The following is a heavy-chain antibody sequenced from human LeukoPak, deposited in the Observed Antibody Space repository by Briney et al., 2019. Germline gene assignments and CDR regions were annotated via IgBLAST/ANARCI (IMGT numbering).Heavy chain of an antibody. CDR1: GFTFSSYS. CDR2: ISSSSYI. D-gene: IGHD5-12*01. Sequence: PGGSLRLSCAASGFTFSSYSMNWVRQAPGKGLEWVSSISSSSYIYYADSVKGRFTISRDNAKNSLYLQMNSLRAEDTAVYYCARDRLDIVATTLGELDYWGQGTLVTVSS. J-gene: IGHJ4*02. V-gene: IGHV3-21*01. CDR3: ARDRLDIVATTLGELDY.